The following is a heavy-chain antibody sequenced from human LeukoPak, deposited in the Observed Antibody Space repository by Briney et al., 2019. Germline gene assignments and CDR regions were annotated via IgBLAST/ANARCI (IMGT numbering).Heavy chain of an antibody. V-gene: IGHV3-74*01. D-gene: IGHD3-10*01. Sequence: GGSLRLSCAASGFTFSSYWMHWVRQAPGKGLVWVSRINSDGSSTSYADSVKGRFTISRDNAKNSLYLQMNSLRAEDTAVYYCAREVLLWFGDLDYWGQGTLVTVSS. CDR2: INSDGSST. J-gene: IGHJ4*02. CDR1: GFTFSSYW. CDR3: AREVLLWFGDLDY.